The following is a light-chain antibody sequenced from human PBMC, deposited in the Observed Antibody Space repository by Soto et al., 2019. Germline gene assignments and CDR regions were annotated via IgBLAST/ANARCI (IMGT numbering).Light chain of an antibody. CDR1: TSNIGSNT. CDR2: GHN. J-gene: IGLJ1*01. V-gene: IGLV1-44*01. CDR3: GVWDDRLISYI. Sequence: HSVRTHPPSTYGTPGQRVTIFYSGSTSNIGSNTVSWYQQLPGTAPKLLIYGHNQRPSGVPDRFSGPKSGSSASLAISGLQSEDEADYYCGVWDDRLISYIFGAGTKVTVL.